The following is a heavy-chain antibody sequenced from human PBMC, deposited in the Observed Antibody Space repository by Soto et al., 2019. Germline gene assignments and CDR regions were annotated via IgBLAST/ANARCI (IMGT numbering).Heavy chain of an antibody. Sequence: QVQLVQSGAEVKKPGASVKVSCKASGYTFTDYGISWVRQAPGQGLEWMGWISTYNGNTIYAQKIQGRVTMTTDTSTGTAYVELRSLRSDDTAVYYCAREEGISDWHAFDYWGQGTLLTVAS. CDR2: ISTYNGNT. J-gene: IGHJ4*02. CDR1: GYTFTDYG. V-gene: IGHV1-18*04. D-gene: IGHD6-19*01. CDR3: AREEGISDWHAFDY.